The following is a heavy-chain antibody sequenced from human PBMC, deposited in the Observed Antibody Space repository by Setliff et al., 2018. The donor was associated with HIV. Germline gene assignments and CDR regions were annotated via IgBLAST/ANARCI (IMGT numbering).Heavy chain of an antibody. CDR3: ATVTMVRLIGVYHMDV. CDR2: IKQDGSEK. D-gene: IGHD3-10*01. J-gene: IGHJ6*03. V-gene: IGHV3-7*03. Sequence: PGGSLRLSCAASAFTFSRYWMSWVRQAPGKGLEWVANIKQDGSEKNYVDSVKGRFTISRDNAKNSLYLQMNSLRAEDTAVYYCATVTMVRLIGVYHMDVWGKGTTVTVSS. CDR1: AFTFSRYW.